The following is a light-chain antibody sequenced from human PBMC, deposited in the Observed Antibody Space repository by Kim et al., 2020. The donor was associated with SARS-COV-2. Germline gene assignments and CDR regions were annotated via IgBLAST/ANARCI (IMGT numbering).Light chain of an antibody. CDR2: DDN. J-gene: IGLJ3*02. Sequence: QSVLTQPPSVSAAPGQKVTISCSGNNSNIGNNYVSWYQQVPGTAPKLLIYDDNNRPSGIPDRFSASKSGTSATLGITGLQTGDEADYYCGAWDSFLSGWVFGGGTQLTVL. V-gene: IGLV1-51*01. CDR1: NSNIGNNY. CDR3: GAWDSFLSGWV.